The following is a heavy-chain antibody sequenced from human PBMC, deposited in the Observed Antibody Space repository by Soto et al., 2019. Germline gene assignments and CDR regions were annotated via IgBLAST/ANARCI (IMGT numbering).Heavy chain of an antibody. D-gene: IGHD4-17*01. CDR2: IYHIGTT. V-gene: IGHV4-30-2*01. Sequence: QLQLQESGSGLVKPSQTLSLTCAVSGGSISSGGYSWSWIRQPPGKGLEWIGYIYHIGTTYYNPSLKSRVTISVDRSKNQFSRKLSSVTAEDTAVYYCARAHYGDYGYGMDVWGQGTTVTVSS. CDR1: GGSISSGGYS. J-gene: IGHJ6*02. CDR3: ARAHYGDYGYGMDV.